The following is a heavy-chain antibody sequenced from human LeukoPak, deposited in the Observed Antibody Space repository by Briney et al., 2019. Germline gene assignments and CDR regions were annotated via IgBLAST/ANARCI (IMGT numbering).Heavy chain of an antibody. CDR2: IYTSGST. CDR1: GGSISSYY. Sequence: PSETLSLTCTVSGGSISSYYWSWIRQPAGKGLEWIGRIYTSGSTNYNPSLKSRVTISEDTSKNQFSLKLRSVTAAETAVYYCTRHRPDYYDSSGYYYVGAFDIWGQGTMVTVSS. J-gene: IGHJ3*02. D-gene: IGHD3-22*01. V-gene: IGHV4-4*07. CDR3: TRHRPDYYDSSGYYYVGAFDI.